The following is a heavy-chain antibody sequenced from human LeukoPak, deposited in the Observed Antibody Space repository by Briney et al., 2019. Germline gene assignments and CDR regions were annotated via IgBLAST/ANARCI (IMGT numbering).Heavy chain of an antibody. CDR2: ISSSSSYI. Sequence: GGSLRLSCAASGFTFSSYSMNWVRQAPGKGLEWVSSISSSSSYIYYADSVKGRFTISRDNAKNSLYLQMNSLRAEDTAVYYCARASEDYYDSSGYGNFDYWGQGTLVSVSS. V-gene: IGHV3-21*01. CDR3: ARASEDYYDSSGYGNFDY. CDR1: GFTFSSYS. D-gene: IGHD3-22*01. J-gene: IGHJ4*02.